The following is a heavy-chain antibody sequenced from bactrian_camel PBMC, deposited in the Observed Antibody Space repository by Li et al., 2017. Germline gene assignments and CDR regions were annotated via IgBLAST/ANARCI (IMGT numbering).Heavy chain of an antibody. V-gene: IGHV3S31*01. Sequence: EVQLVESGGGSVQAGGSLRLSCAASGYTSSSNCMGWFRQAPGKEREGVANIYRGSGRTVYADSVKGRFTISQDNAKNTLYLQMNSLKPEDTAMYYCASEPAITCGGSWFSRYDYRYWGQWTQVT. CDR1: GYTSSSNC. CDR2: IYRGSGRT. J-gene: IGHJ4*01. D-gene: IGHD6*01. CDR3: ASEPAITCGGSWFSRYDYRY.